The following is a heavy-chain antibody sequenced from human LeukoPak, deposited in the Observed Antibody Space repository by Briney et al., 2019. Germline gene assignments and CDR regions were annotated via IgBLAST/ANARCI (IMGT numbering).Heavy chain of an antibody. J-gene: IGHJ4*02. CDR1: GLTFSSYW. CDR2: IKQDGSEK. V-gene: IGHV3-7*03. CDR3: ARDHSLYYDILTGYAFDY. Sequence: GGSLRLSCAASGLTFSSYWMSWVRQAPGKGLEWVANIKQDGSEKYYVDSVKGRFTISRDNAKNSLYLQMNSLRAEDTAVYYCARDHSLYYDILTGYAFDYWGQGTLVTVSS. D-gene: IGHD3-9*01.